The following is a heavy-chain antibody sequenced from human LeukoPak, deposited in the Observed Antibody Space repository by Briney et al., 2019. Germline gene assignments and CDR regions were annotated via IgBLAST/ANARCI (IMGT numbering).Heavy chain of an antibody. Sequence: GASVKVSCKASGYTFTSYGISWVRQAPGQGLEWMGWISAYNGNTNYAQKLQGRVTMTTDTSTSTAYMELRSLRSDDTAVYYCEREGFYDLSGYFPDYWGQGTLVTVSS. CDR2: ISAYNGNT. CDR1: GYTFTSYG. V-gene: IGHV1-18*01. D-gene: IGHD3-22*01. CDR3: EREGFYDLSGYFPDY. J-gene: IGHJ4*02.